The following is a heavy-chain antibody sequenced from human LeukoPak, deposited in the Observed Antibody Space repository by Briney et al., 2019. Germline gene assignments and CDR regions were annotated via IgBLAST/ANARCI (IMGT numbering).Heavy chain of an antibody. CDR1: GGSISSSDYY. D-gene: IGHD2-8*01. J-gene: IGHJ5*02. CDR2: IYYTGST. V-gene: IGHV4-39*07. CDR3: ARENYCTNGVCRAFDP. Sequence: SETLSLTCTVSGGSISSSDYYWGWIRQPPGKGLEWIGNIYYTGSTTYNSSLKSRVTFSVDTSKNQVSLQLSSVTAADTAVYYCARENYCTNGVCRAFDPWGQGTLVTVSS.